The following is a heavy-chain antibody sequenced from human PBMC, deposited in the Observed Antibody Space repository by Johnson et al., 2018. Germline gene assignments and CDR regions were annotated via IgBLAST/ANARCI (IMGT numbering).Heavy chain of an antibody. D-gene: IGHD1-26*01. Sequence: QVQLQESGPGLVKPSETLSLTCTVSGGSISSHYWSWIRQPPGKGLEWIGYIYYSGSTNYNPSLKSRVTISVDTSKNQFSLKLSSVTAADTGVYYCASGGGADYYYGMDVWGQGTTVTVSS. J-gene: IGHJ6*02. V-gene: IGHV4-59*11. CDR3: ASGGGADYYYGMDV. CDR2: IYYSGST. CDR1: GGSISSHY.